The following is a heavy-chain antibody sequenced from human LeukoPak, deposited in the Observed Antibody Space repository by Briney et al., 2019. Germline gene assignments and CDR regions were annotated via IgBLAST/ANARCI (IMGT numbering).Heavy chain of an antibody. CDR3: ARRTGSGSYLFDP. CDR1: GASISGSRYY. CDR2: IYQSGST. Sequence: SETLSLTCTVSGASISGSRYYWGWIRQPPGKGLEWIGSIYQSGSTYYNPSLKSRVTISVDTSKNQFSLKLSSVTAADTAFYYCARRTGSGSYLFDPWGQGTLVTVSS. D-gene: IGHD3-10*01. J-gene: IGHJ5*02. V-gene: IGHV4-39*07.